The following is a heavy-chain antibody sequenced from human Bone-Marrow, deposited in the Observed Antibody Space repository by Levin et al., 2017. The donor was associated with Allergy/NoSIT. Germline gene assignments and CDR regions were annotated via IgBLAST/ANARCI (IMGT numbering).Heavy chain of an antibody. CDR2: IIPIFGTA. CDR1: GGTFSSYA. J-gene: IGHJ5*02. Sequence: ASVKVSCKASGGTFSSYAISWVRQAPGQGLEWMGGIIPIFGTANYAQKFQGRVTITADESTSTAYMELSSLRSEDTAVYYCASDQYSSGLKAWVWFDPWGQGTLVTVSS. V-gene: IGHV1-69*13. D-gene: IGHD6-19*01. CDR3: ASDQYSSGLKAWVWFDP.